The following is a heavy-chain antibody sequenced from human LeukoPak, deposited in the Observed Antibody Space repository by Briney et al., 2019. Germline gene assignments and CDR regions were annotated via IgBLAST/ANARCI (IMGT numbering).Heavy chain of an antibody. CDR2: INPSGGDT. CDR1: GYSFPNYY. J-gene: IGHJ4*02. Sequence: ASVKVSCKASGYSFPNYYMHWVRQAPGQGLEWMGIINPSGGDTSYAQRFQGRVTMTRDTSTSTVYMELSSLRSEDTAVYYCARDWSSGYWGQGTLVTVSS. V-gene: IGHV1-46*01. CDR3: ARDWSSGY. D-gene: IGHD3-3*01.